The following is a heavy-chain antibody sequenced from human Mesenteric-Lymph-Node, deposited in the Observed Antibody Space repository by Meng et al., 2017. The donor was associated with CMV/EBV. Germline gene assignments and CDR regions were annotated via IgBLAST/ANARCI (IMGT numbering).Heavy chain of an antibody. Sequence: GESLKISCAASGFTFSSYAMHWVRQAPGKGLEWVAVISYDGSNKYYADSVKGRFTISRDNSKNTLYLQLNSLRAGDTAVYYCARVGVTYSSGWYGPRLDYWGQGTLVTVSS. CDR1: GFTFSSYA. CDR3: ARVGVTYSSGWYGPRLDY. V-gene: IGHV3-30*04. J-gene: IGHJ4*02. CDR2: ISYDGSNK. D-gene: IGHD6-19*01.